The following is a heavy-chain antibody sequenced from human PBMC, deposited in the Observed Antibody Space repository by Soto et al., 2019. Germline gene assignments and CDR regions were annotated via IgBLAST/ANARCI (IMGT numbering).Heavy chain of an antibody. CDR3: AHSNSDEPRYVLRFLEWFDP. D-gene: IGHD3-3*01. J-gene: IGHJ5*02. CDR2: IYWDDDK. Sequence: QITLKESGPTLVKPTQTLTLTCTFSGFSLSTSGVGVGWIRQPPGKALEWLALIYWDDDKRYSPSLKSRLTITKDNSKNQVVLKMTNMDPVDTATYYCAHSNSDEPRYVLRFLEWFDPWGQGTLVTVSS. CDR1: GFSLSTSGVG. V-gene: IGHV2-5*02.